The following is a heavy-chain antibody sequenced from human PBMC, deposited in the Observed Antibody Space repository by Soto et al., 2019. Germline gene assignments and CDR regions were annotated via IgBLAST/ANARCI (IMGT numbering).Heavy chain of an antibody. CDR1: GGSISSSNW. J-gene: IGHJ4*02. CDR2: IYHSGST. CDR3: ARNWGITMIVVAMGFDY. D-gene: IGHD3-22*01. V-gene: IGHV4-4*02. Sequence: SETLSLTCAVSGGSISSSNWWSWVRQPPGKGLEWIGEIYHSGSTNYNPSLKSRVTISVDKSKNQFSLKLSSVTAADTAVYYCARNWGITMIVVAMGFDYWGQGTLVTVSS.